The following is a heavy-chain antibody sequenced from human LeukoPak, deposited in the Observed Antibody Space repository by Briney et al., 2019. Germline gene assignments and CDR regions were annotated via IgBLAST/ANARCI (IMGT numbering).Heavy chain of an antibody. Sequence: PGGSLRLSCAASGFTFSSYGMHWVRQAPGKGLEWVAFIRYDGSNKYYADSVKGRFTISRDNSKNTLYLQMNSLRAEDTAVYYCARRTTIGVLLWFGDYFDYWGQGTLVTVSS. D-gene: IGHD3-10*01. J-gene: IGHJ4*02. CDR3: ARRTTIGVLLWFGDYFDY. CDR2: IRYDGSNK. V-gene: IGHV3-30*02. CDR1: GFTFSSYG.